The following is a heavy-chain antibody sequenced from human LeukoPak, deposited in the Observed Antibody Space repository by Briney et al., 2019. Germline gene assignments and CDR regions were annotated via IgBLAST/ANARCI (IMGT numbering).Heavy chain of an antibody. CDR2: ISSSGSTI. J-gene: IGHJ6*03. CDR3: ARTSGWANYMDA. V-gene: IGHV3-11*01. CDR1: RFTFTDYY. D-gene: IGHD1-26*01. Sequence: GGSLRLSCAASRFTFTDYYMTWIRQAPGKGLEWVSYISSSGSTIHYADSVKGRFTISRDNAKNSLFLQMNSLRVEDTAVYYCARTSGWANYMDAWGKGTTVTVSS.